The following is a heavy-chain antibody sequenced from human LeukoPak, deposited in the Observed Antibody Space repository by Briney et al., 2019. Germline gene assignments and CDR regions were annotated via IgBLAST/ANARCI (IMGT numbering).Heavy chain of an antibody. V-gene: IGHV4-39*01. CDR1: GSSISSSTYY. D-gene: IGHD5-24*01. CDR3: ARNSWLQHFDY. J-gene: IGHJ4*02. Sequence: SETLSLTCTVSGSSISSSTYYWGWIRQPPGKGLEWIGSIYNSGSTYYNPSLKSRVTISVDTSKNQFSLKLSPVTAADTAVYYCARNSWLQHFDYWGQGTLVTVSS. CDR2: IYNSGST.